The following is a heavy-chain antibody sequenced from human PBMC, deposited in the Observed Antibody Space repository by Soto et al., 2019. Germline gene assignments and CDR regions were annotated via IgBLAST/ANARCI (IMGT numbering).Heavy chain of an antibody. Sequence: WASVKVSCKASGGTFSSYTISWVRQAPGQGLEWMGRIIPILGIANYAQKFQGRVTITADKSTSTAYMELSSLRSEDTAVYYCASREDELDAFDIWGQGTMVTVSS. CDR2: IIPILGIA. V-gene: IGHV1-69*02. CDR1: GGTFSSYT. CDR3: ASREDELDAFDI. J-gene: IGHJ3*02. D-gene: IGHD3-10*01.